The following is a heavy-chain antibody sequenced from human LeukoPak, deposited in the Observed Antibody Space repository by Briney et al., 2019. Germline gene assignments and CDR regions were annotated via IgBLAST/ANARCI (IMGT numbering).Heavy chain of an antibody. V-gene: IGHV4-59*01. CDR1: GGSISTYY. D-gene: IGHD6-13*01. Sequence: SETLTLTSTVSGGSISTYYWNWIRQPPGKGLEWIGYSYYSGSTNYNPSLKSRVTISVDTSKNQFSLKLNSVTAADTAVYYCARSGGYSSSWSLWGQGTLVTVSS. J-gene: IGHJ4*02. CDR2: SYYSGST. CDR3: ARSGGYSSSWSL.